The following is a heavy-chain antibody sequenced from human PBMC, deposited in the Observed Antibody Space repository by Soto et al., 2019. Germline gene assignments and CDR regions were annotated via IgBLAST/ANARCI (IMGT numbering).Heavy chain of an antibody. CDR2: INHSGST. V-gene: IGHV4-34*01. CDR1: GGSFSGYY. J-gene: IGHJ4*02. D-gene: IGHD3-22*01. Sequence: PSETLSLTCAVYGGSFSGYYWSWIRQPPGKGLEWIGEINHSGSTNYNPSLKSRVTISVDTSKNQFSLKLSSVTAADTAVYYCAASHYYDSSGYGYYFDYWGQGTPVTVSS. CDR3: AASHYYDSSGYGYYFDY.